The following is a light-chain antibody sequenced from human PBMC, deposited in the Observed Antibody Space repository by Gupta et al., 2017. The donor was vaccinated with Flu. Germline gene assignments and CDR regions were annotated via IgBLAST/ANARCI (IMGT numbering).Light chain of an antibody. J-gene: IGLJ2*01. CDR2: SNN. V-gene: IGLV1-44*01. Sequence: QSVLTQPPSASGAPGQRVTIPCSGSISNIGSNTVNWYQQVPGTAPKVLIYSNNQRPSGVPDRFSGSRSGTSASLAISGLRSEDEADYYCGGWDDSLNGPVFGGGTKLTVL. CDR3: GGWDDSLNGPV. CDR1: ISNIGSNT.